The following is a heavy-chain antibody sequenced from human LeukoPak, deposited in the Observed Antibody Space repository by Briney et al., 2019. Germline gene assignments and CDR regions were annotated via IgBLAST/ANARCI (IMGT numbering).Heavy chain of an antibody. CDR3: ARDLSSYFDY. D-gene: IGHD2-2*01. CDR2: IYYSGGT. Sequence: SETLSLTCTDSGGSISSYYWSWIRQPPGKGLEWIGYIYYSGGTNYNPSLKSRVTISVDTSKNQFSLKLSSVTAADTAVYYCARDLSSYFDYWGQGTLVTVSS. J-gene: IGHJ4*02. V-gene: IGHV4-59*01. CDR1: GGSISSYY.